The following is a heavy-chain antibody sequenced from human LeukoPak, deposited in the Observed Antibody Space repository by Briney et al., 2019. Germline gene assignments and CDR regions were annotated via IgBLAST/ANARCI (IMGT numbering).Heavy chain of an antibody. J-gene: IGHJ3*02. D-gene: IGHD3-16*01. V-gene: IGHV3-53*01. CDR2: IYSGGST. CDR1: GFTVSSNY. Sequence: PGGSLRLSCAASGFTVSSNYMSWVRQAPGKGLEWVSVIYSGGSTYYADSVKGRFTISRDNSKNTLYLQMNSLRAEDTAVYYCAREGEITFGGAEPTDAFDIWGQETMVTVSS. CDR3: AREGEITFGGAEPTDAFDI.